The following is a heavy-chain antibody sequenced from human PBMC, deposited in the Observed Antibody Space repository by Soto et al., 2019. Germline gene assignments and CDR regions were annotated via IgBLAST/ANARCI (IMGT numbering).Heavy chain of an antibody. CDR3: ARDGAIAVAGTSIDY. CDR1: GYTFTSYY. D-gene: IGHD6-19*01. CDR2: LNPSGGST. V-gene: IGHV1-46*01. Sequence: ASVKVSCKASGYTFTSYYMHWVRPASGQGLEWMGILNPSGGSTSYAQKFQGRVTMTRDTSTSTVYMELSSLRSEDTAVYYCARDGAIAVAGTSIDYWGQGTLVTVSS. J-gene: IGHJ4*02.